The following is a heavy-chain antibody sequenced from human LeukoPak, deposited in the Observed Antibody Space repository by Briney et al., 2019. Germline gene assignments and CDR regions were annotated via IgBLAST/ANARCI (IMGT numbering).Heavy chain of an antibody. CDR3: ANWPHDAFNI. J-gene: IGHJ3*02. Sequence: GGSLRLSCAASGFTFSSYGMHWVRQAPGKGLEWVAVISYDGSNKYYADSVKGRFTISRDNSKNTLYLQMNSLRVEDTAVYYCANWPHDAFNIWGQGTMVTVSS. CDR1: GFTFSSYG. CDR2: ISYDGSNK. V-gene: IGHV3-30*18.